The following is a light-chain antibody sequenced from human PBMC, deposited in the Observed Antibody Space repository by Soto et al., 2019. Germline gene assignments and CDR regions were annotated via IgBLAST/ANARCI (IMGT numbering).Light chain of an antibody. J-gene: IGLJ2*01. Sequence: QSVLTQPPSASGTPGQRVTISCSGSSSNIGSKAVNWYQHLPGTAPKLLIYSSSQRPSGVPDRFSGSESGTSASLAISGLQSEDEADYYCAAWDDSLKGVVFGGGTKLTVL. V-gene: IGLV1-44*01. CDR3: AAWDDSLKGVV. CDR2: SSS. CDR1: SSNIGSKA.